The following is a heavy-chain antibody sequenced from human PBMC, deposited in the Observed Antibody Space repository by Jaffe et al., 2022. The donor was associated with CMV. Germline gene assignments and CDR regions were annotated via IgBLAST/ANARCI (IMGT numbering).Heavy chain of an antibody. J-gene: IGHJ4*02. V-gene: IGHV3-9*01. D-gene: IGHD5-18*01. CDR2: ISLKSYTL. Sequence: EVNLVESGGGLVQPGRSLRLSCAASGFAFHDYAMHWVRQAPGKGLEWVSSISLKSYTLAYADSVKGRFTISRDDAKNSFYLQMNNLRVEDTALYYCAKAQFLRVETGDFDYWGRGTLVNVSS. CDR3: AKAQFLRVETGDFDY. CDR1: GFAFHDYA.